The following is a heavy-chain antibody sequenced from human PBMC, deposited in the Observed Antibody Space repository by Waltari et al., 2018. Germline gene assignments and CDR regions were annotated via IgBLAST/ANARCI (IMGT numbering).Heavy chain of an antibody. CDR3: ARGILGATANSYYHHGLDV. CDR1: GDSVRSGGYY. D-gene: IGHD3-3*01. Sequence: QVQLQESGPGLVKPSQTLSLTCTVSGDSVRSGGYYWTWIRQHPGKALELVGFILNTGTTSYKPSLKNRVNKDSDTAKNEFSLRLPSMTAADTAVYYCARGILGATANSYYHHGLDVWGQGTAVTVSS. J-gene: IGHJ6*02. V-gene: IGHV4-31*03. CDR2: ILNTGTT.